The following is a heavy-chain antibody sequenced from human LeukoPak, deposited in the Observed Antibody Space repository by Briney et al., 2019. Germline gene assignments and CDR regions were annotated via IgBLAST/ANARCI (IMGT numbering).Heavy chain of an antibody. CDR3: ARLAASSSSWYWFDP. J-gene: IGHJ5*02. CDR2: IYYSGST. V-gene: IGHV4-59*08. D-gene: IGHD6-13*01. Sequence: SETLSLTYTVSGGSISSYYWSWIRQPPGKGLEWIGYIYYSGSTYYNPSLKSRVTISVDTSKNQFSLKLSSVTAADTAVYYCARLAASSSSWYWFDPWGQGTLVTVSS. CDR1: GGSISSYY.